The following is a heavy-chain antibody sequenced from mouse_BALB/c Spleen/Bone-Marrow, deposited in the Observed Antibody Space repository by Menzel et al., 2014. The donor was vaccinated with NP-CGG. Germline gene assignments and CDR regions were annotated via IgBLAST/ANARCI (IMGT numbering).Heavy chain of an antibody. D-gene: IGHD1-1*01. CDR2: ISNGGSYT. Sequence: DVKLVESGGGLMKPGGSLKLSCAASGFTFSDYYMYWVRQTPEKRLEWVATISNGGSYTYYPDSVKGRFTISRDNAKNNLYLQMSSLKSEDTAMHYCARDSLYYYXXSYGYFDVWGAGTTVTVSS. CDR1: GFTFSDYY. CDR3: ARDSLYYYXXSYGYFDV. J-gene: IGHJ1*01. V-gene: IGHV5-4*02.